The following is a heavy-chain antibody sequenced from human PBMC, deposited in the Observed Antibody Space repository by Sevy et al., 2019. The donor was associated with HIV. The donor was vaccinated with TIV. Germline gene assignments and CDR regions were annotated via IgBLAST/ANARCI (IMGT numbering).Heavy chain of an antibody. CDR3: AKSLVVFDGLDV. V-gene: IGHV3-23*01. Sequence: GGSLRLSCAASGLTFSSYAMNWVRQAPGKGLEWVSAMSGSGAIVYYADPVKGRLTITRDSPKNMLLMQISSLGAEDTALYYFAKSLVVFDGLDVWGQGTRVTVSS. CDR2: MSGSGAIV. D-gene: IGHD2-8*02. CDR1: GLTFSSYA. J-gene: IGHJ3*01.